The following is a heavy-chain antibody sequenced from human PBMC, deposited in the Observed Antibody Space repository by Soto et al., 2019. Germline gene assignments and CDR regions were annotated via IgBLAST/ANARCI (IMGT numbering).Heavy chain of an antibody. CDR3: AKRHTTVATPANYFDY. J-gene: IGHJ4*02. CDR1: GFTFSSYT. D-gene: IGHD1-1*01. V-gene: IGHV3-23*01. CDR2: YVGSTGST. Sequence: EAQLLESGGDLVQPGGSLRLSCAASGFTFSSYTMNWVRQAPGKGLEWVSTYVGSTGSTFYADSVKGRFTISRDDSKNTLYLQMNSLRAEDTAVYYCAKRHTTVATPANYFDYWGQGTLVTVSS.